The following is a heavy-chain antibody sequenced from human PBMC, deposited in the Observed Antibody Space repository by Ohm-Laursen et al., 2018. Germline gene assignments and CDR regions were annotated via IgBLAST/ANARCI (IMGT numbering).Heavy chain of an antibody. CDR3: ANHRSATWVHKRFDY. CDR1: GFTFSTYT. J-gene: IGHJ4*02. V-gene: IGHV3-23*01. Sequence: GSLRLSCTASGFTFSTYTMSWVRQAPGKGLEWVSAIRGSVDSTYYADSVRGRFTISRDNSKNTLYLRMNSLRADDTAVYYCANHRSATWVHKRFDYWGQGTLVTVSS. CDR2: IRGSVDST. D-gene: IGHD5-24*01.